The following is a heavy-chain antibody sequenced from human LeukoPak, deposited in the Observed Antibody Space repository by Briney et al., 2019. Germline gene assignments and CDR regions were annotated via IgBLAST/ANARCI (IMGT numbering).Heavy chain of an antibody. D-gene: IGHD6-13*01. CDR2: MNPYRGNT. V-gene: IGHV1-8*03. J-gene: IGHJ6*03. Sequence: GASVKVSCKASGYTFINYDINWVRQATGQGLEWMGWMNPYRGNTGYAQKFQGRVTITSNTSLSTAYMELSSLRSEHTAVYYCARTAAHLPSYYYYMDVWGKGTTVIVSS. CDR3: ARTAAHLPSYYYYMDV. CDR1: GYTFINYD.